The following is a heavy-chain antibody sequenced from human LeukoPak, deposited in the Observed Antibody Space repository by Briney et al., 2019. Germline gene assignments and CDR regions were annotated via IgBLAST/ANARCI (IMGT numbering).Heavy chain of an antibody. Sequence: PSETLSLTCTVSGGPIYSYYWSWIRQTTGNGLEWIGRLYPGVSTNYNPSLKSRVTRSVDTSKNQFPLKLSAVTAADTAVYYCATLKFYDSTGYSPGHYMDVWGKGTTVTVSS. J-gene: IGHJ6*03. CDR2: LYPGVST. D-gene: IGHD3-22*01. CDR3: ATLKFYDSTGYSPGHYMDV. V-gene: IGHV4-4*07. CDR1: GGPIYSYY.